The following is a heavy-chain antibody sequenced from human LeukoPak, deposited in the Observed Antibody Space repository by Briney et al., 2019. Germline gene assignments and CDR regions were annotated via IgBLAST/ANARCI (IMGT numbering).Heavy chain of an antibody. V-gene: IGHV4-59*08. J-gene: IGHJ4*02. D-gene: IGHD3-3*01. CDR2: IYYSGST. CDR1: GGSISSYY. CDR3: ARQNVADFWSGYSDVRGARPFDY. Sequence: SSETLSPTCTVSGGSISSYYWSWIRQPPGKGLEWIGYIYYSGSTNYNPSLKSRVTISVDTSKNQFSLKLSSVTAADTAVYYCARQNVADFWSGYSDVRGARPFDYWGQGTLVTVSS.